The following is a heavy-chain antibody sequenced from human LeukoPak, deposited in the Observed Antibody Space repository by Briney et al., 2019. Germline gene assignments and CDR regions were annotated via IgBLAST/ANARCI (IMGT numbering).Heavy chain of an antibody. J-gene: IGHJ4*02. CDR1: GYTLTELS. V-gene: IGHV1-24*01. Sequence: ASVKVSCKVSGYTLTELSMHWVRQAPGKGLEWMGGFDPEDGETIYAQKFQGRVTMTEDTSTDTAYMELSSLRSEDTAVYYCATGPYSSGWYYFDYWGQGTLVTVSS. D-gene: IGHD6-19*01. CDR2: FDPEDGET. CDR3: ATGPYSSGWYYFDY.